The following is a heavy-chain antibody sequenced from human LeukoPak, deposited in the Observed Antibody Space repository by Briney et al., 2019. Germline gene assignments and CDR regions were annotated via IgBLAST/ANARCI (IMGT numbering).Heavy chain of an antibody. CDR1: GFTFSSYR. Sequence: GGSLRLSCAASGFTFSSYRMNWVRQAPGKGLEWVSHISSTRNSIIYYADSVKGRFTISRDNAKNSLYLQMNSLRDEDTAVYYCACSQYSSGWHFDYWGQGTLVTVSS. V-gene: IGHV3-48*02. D-gene: IGHD6-19*01. J-gene: IGHJ4*02. CDR2: ISSTRNSII. CDR3: ACSQYSSGWHFDY.